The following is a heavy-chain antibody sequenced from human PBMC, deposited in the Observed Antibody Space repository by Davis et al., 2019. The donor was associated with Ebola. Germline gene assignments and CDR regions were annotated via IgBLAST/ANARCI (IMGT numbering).Heavy chain of an antibody. CDR3: ARVSGGYQLLIGDYYYYYMDV. CDR1: GDTFTSYG. CDR2: ISAYNGNT. Sequence: ASVKVSCKASGDTFTSYGISWVRQAPGQGLEWMGWISAYNGNTNYAQKLQGRVTMTTDTSTSTAYMELRSLRSDDTAVYYCARVSGGYQLLIGDYYYYYMDVWGKGTTVTVSS. V-gene: IGHV1-18*01. D-gene: IGHD2-2*01. J-gene: IGHJ6*03.